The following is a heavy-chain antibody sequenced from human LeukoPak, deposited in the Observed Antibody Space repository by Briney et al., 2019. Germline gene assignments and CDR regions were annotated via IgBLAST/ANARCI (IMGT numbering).Heavy chain of an antibody. CDR2: INPTSGST. CDR1: GYTFSSYY. V-gene: IGHV1-46*01. Sequence: APVKVSCKASGYTFSSYYLHWVRQAPGQGLEWMGIINPTSGSTSYSQKFQDRVTMTRDTSTSTVYMELSSLRSEDTAVYYCARPNGYCSSTSCYEEVLRFDYWGQGTLVTVSS. J-gene: IGHJ4*02. D-gene: IGHD2-2*01. CDR3: ARPNGYCSSTSCYEEVLRFDY.